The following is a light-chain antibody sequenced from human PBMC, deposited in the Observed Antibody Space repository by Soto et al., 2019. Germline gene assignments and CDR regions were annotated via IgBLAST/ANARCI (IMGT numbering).Light chain of an antibody. CDR2: EVS. CDR1: SSDVGGYNY. J-gene: IGLJ2*01. Sequence: QSVLTQPASVSGSPGQSITISCTGSSSDVGGYNYVSWYRQHPGKAPKLMIYEVSNRPSGVSNRFSGSKSGNTASLTISGLQAEDEADYYCSSYTSSSNVVFGGGTKLTVL. CDR3: SSYTSSSNVV. V-gene: IGLV2-14*01.